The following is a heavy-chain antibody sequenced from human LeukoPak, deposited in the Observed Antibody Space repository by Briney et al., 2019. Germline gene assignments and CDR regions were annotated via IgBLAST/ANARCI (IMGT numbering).Heavy chain of an antibody. CDR1: GGTFSSYA. V-gene: IGHV1-2*02. J-gene: IGHJ4*02. D-gene: IGHD1-26*01. CDR2: INPNSGGT. Sequence: ASVKVSCKASGGTFSSYAISWVRQAPGQGLEWMGWINPNSGGTNYAQKFQGRVTMTRDTSISTAYMELSRLRSDDTAVYYCARDLFPIQVGATVVRTFDYWGQGTLVTVSS. CDR3: ARDLFPIQVGATVVRTFDY.